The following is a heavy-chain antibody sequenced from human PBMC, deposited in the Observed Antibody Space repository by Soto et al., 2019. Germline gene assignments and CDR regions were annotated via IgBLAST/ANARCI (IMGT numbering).Heavy chain of an antibody. Sequence: SETLSLTCTVSGGSISSYYWSWIRQPPGKGLEWIGYIYYSGSTNYNPSLKTRVTISVDTSRSQFSLKLSSVTAADSAVYFCARLEGLATISYYFDFWGPGALVTVSS. J-gene: IGHJ4*02. D-gene: IGHD3-9*01. CDR3: ARLEGLATISYYFDF. CDR2: IYYSGST. CDR1: GGSISSYY. V-gene: IGHV4-59*08.